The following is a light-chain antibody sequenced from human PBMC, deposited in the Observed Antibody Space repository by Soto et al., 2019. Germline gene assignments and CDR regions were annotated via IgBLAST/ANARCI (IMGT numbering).Light chain of an antibody. J-gene: IGKJ4*01. CDR3: QQYKSYPLT. CDR1: QNIGTW. Sequence: DIQVTQSPPTLSASVVDRVTITCRASQNIGTWLAWYQAKPGKAPKLLIYKASSLESGVPSRFSGSGSGTEFTLTISSLQPDDFGSYYCQQYKSYPLTFGGGTKVEIK. V-gene: IGKV1-5*03. CDR2: KAS.